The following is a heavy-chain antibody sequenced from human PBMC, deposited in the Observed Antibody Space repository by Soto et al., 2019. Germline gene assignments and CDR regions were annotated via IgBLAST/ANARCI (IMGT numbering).Heavy chain of an antibody. CDR2: INPLSGIS. D-gene: IGHD2-15*01. Sequence: QVQLVQSGAEVKKPESSVKVSCKTSGGTFVRHVISWVRQAPGQGPEWMGKINPLSGISNYAQKFQDRVTVTADTDSSTAYMELSSLRSDDTAVYYFATPACAATGCSPSHNVDRWGQGTRVTVSS. CDR1: GGTFVRHV. CDR3: ATPACAATGCSPSHNVDR. V-gene: IGHV1-69*09. J-gene: IGHJ5*02.